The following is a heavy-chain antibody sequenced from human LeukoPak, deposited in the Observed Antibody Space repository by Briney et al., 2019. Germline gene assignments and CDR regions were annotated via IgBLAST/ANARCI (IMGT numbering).Heavy chain of an antibody. Sequence: GESLKISCKGSGYSFTGYWIGWVRQMPGKGLEWMGIIYPGDSDTRYSPSFQGQVTISADKSISTAYLQWSSLKASDTAMYYCARHRVGMIVVGNWFDPWGQGTLVTVSS. CDR3: ARHRVGMIVVGNWFDP. CDR1: GYSFTGYW. D-gene: IGHD3-22*01. CDR2: IYPGDSDT. J-gene: IGHJ5*02. V-gene: IGHV5-51*01.